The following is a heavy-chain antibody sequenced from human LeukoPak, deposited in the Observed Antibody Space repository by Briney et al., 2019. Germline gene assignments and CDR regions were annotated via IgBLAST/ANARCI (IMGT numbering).Heavy chain of an antibody. CDR3: ARGGWELLPFDY. V-gene: IGHV4-34*01. J-gene: IGHJ4*02. CDR2: INHSGST. D-gene: IGHD1-26*01. CDR1: GGSFSGYY. Sequence: PSETLSLTRAVYGGSFSGYYWSWIRQPPGKGLEWIGEINHSGSTNYNPSLKSRVTISVDTSKNQFSLKLSSVTAADTAVYYCARGGWELLPFDYWGQGTLVTVSS.